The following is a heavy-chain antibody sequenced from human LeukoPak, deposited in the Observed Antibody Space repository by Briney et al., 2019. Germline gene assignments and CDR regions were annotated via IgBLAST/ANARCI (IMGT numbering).Heavy chain of an antibody. CDR3: AREASGLPQNDAFDI. CDR2: IKQDGSEK. D-gene: IGHD3-10*01. CDR1: GFTFSSYW. V-gene: IGHV3-7*01. Sequence: GGSLRLSCAASGFTFSSYWMSWVRQAPGKGLEWVASIKQDGSEKYYVDSVKGRFTISRDNAKNSLYLQMNSLRAEGTAVYYCAREASGLPQNDAFDIWGQGTMVTVSS. J-gene: IGHJ3*02.